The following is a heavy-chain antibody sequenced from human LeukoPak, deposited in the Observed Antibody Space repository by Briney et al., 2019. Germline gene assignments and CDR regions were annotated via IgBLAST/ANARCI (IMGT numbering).Heavy chain of an antibody. CDR2: IIPIFGTA. D-gene: IGHD3-22*01. V-gene: IGHV1-69*13. CDR3: AGHYYDSSGYYYVFDY. Sequence: ASVKVSCKASGGTFSSYAISWVRQAPGQGLGWMGGIIPIFGTANYAQKFQGRVTITADESTSTAYMELSSLRSEDTAVYYCAGHYYDSSGYYYVFDYWGQGTLVTVSS. J-gene: IGHJ4*02. CDR1: GGTFSSYA.